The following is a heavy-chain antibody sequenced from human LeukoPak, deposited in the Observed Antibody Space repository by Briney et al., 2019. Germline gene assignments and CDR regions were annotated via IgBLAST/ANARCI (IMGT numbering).Heavy chain of an antibody. CDR2: IKNDGKIT. CDR1: EFTFNNYW. Sequence: GGSPRLSCAASEFTFNNYWMHWVRQAPGKGLVWVSRIKNDGKITTYADSVKGRFTTSRDNAKNTFYLQMNSLRVEDTAVYYCLLIILGGSSQHWGQGTLVTVSS. D-gene: IGHD3-3*01. J-gene: IGHJ1*01. CDR3: LLIILGGSSQH. V-gene: IGHV3-74*01.